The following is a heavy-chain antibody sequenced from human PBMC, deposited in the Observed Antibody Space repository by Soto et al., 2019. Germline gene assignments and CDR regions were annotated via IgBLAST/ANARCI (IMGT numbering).Heavy chain of an antibody. CDR2: ISAYNGNT. D-gene: IGHD3-9*01. CDR3: ARDVRYFDWLWDDAFDI. Sequence: QVQLVQSGAEVKKPGASVKVSCKASGYTFTSYGISWVRQAPGQGLEWMGWISAYNGNTNYAQKLQGRFTMTTDTSASTAYMELRSLRSDDTAVYYCARDVRYFDWLWDDAFDIWGQGTMVTVSS. CDR1: GYTFTSYG. J-gene: IGHJ3*02. V-gene: IGHV1-18*01.